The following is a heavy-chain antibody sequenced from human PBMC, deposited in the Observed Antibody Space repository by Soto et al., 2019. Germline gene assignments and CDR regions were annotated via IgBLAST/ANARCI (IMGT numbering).Heavy chain of an antibody. Sequence: ASVKVSCKASGYTFTIYNMHWVRQAPGQGLEWMGTINPSADSTSYAQKFQGRVTMTRDTSTSTVYMDLSSLRSEDTAVYYSATLRIAVAGPTVLYHYGMDVWGQGTTVTVSS. J-gene: IGHJ6*02. CDR1: GYTFTIYN. CDR3: ATLRIAVAGPTVLYHYGMDV. CDR2: INPSADST. D-gene: IGHD6-19*01. V-gene: IGHV1-46*03.